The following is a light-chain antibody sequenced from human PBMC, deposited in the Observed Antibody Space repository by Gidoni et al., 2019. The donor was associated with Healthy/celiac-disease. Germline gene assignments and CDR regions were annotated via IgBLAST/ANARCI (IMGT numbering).Light chain of an antibody. Sequence: DIVMTQSPDSLAVSLGERATINCKSSQSVLYRSNNTKYLAWYQQKPGQPPKLLIYWASTRESGVPDRFSGSGSGTDFTLTISSLQSEDVAVDDCQQYYSTPWTFGQGTKVEIK. CDR2: WAS. CDR1: QSVLYRSNNTKY. V-gene: IGKV4-1*01. CDR3: QQYYSTPWT. J-gene: IGKJ1*01.